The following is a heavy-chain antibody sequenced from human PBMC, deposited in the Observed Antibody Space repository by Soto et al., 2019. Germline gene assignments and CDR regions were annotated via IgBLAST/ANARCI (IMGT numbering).Heavy chain of an antibody. CDR2: MYHSGST. Sequence: QVQLRQSGPGLVKHSGTLSLTCAVSGGSISTTNWWSWVRQSPGKGLEWIGEMYHSGSTNYNPSLRGRVTISVDKSNNQFSLKIRSVTAADTAIYYCATLPPRIELTVLPIPTWRQGTLVTVSS. J-gene: IGHJ4*02. D-gene: IGHD2-2*02. CDR1: GGSISTTNW. CDR3: ATLPPRIELTVLPIPT. V-gene: IGHV4-4*02.